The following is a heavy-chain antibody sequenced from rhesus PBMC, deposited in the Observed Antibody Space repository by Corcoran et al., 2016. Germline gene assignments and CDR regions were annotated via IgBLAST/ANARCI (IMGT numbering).Heavy chain of an antibody. CDR1: GGSISSSY. Sequence: QLQLQESGPGLVKPSETLSVTCAVSGGSISSSYWSWFRQSLGKGLEWFGYIYGCGSSTNYNPSPRRRVTLSVDTSKDQFSLKVSSETAADTAVYYCARGGYSSGWSSGNSLDVWGRGVLVTVSS. D-gene: IGHD6S26*01. CDR3: ARGGYSSGWSSGNSLDV. J-gene: IGHJ5-2*02. V-gene: IGHV4-169*01. CDR2: IYGCGSST.